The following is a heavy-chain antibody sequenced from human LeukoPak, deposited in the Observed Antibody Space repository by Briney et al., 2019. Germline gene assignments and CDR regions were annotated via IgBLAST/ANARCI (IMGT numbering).Heavy chain of an antibody. V-gene: IGHV3-33*01. Sequence: SGGSLRLSCAASGFTFSSYGMPWVRQAPGKGLEWVAVIWYDGSNKYYADSVKGRFTISRDNSKNTLYLQMNSLRAEDTAVYYCARDHQYCSGGSCYLGAHHYYGMDVWGQGTTVTVSS. CDR1: GFTFSSYG. CDR3: ARDHQYCSGGSCYLGAHHYYGMDV. J-gene: IGHJ6*02. D-gene: IGHD2-15*01. CDR2: IWYDGSNK.